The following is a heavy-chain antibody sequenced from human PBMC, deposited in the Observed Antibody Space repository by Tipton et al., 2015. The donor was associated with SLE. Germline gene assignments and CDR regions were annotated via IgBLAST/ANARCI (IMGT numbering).Heavy chain of an antibody. J-gene: IGHJ4*02. CDR1: GDSINSGSYY. Sequence: TLSLTCTVSGDSINSGSYYWTWIRQPPGKGLEWIGEIHHSGSTNYNPSLKSRVTISVDTSKNQFSLKLSSVTAADTAVYYCARRLEYSSGGYEEYFDYWGQGTLVTVSS. CDR2: IHHSGST. CDR3: ARRLEYSSGGYEEYFDY. D-gene: IGHD6-19*01. V-gene: IGHV4-39*07.